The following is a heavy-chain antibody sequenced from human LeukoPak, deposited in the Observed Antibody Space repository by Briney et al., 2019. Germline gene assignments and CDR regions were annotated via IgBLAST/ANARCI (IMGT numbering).Heavy chain of an antibody. Sequence: GGSLRLSCAASGFTFSNYAISWVRQAPGKGLEWVSTISGGGNTFYADSVKGRFTISRDNSKNTAYLQMNSLRAEDTALYYCAKDGQLGSSDAFDIWGRGTMVTVSS. D-gene: IGHD1-1*01. J-gene: IGHJ3*02. V-gene: IGHV3-23*01. CDR1: GFTFSNYA. CDR2: ISGGGNT. CDR3: AKDGQLGSSDAFDI.